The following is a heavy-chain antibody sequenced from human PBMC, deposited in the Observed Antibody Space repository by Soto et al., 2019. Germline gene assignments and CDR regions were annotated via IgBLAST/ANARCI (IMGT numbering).Heavy chain of an antibody. D-gene: IGHD1-1*01. Sequence: GGSLRLSCVASGFIFTDHYLTWIRQTPGKGLEWVSSISGSTTYTNYADSVKGRFTVSRDSATNSLSLQMDSLRADDTAVYYCAKFGMATTKRSPPYYIDYWGQGALVTVSS. CDR1: GFIFTDHY. V-gene: IGHV3-11*03. CDR3: AKFGMATTKRSPPYYIDY. CDR2: ISGSTTYT. J-gene: IGHJ4*02.